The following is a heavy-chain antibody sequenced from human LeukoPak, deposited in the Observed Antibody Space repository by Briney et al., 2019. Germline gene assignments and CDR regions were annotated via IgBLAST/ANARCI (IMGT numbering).Heavy chain of an antibody. V-gene: IGHV4-59*12. CDR2: IHYSGST. J-gene: IGHJ3*02. CDR1: GGSISSYY. CDR3: ARDAAGDYGEHDAFDI. Sequence: SETLSLTCTVSGGSISSYYWSWLRQPPGKGLEWIGYIHYSGSTYYNPSLKSRVTISVDTSKNQFSLKLSSVTAADTAVYYCARDAAGDYGEHDAFDIWGQGTMVTVSS. D-gene: IGHD4-17*01.